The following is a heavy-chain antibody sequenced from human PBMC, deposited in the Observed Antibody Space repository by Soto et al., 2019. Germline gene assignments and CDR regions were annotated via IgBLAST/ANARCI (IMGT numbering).Heavy chain of an antibody. Sequence: PSETLSLTCTVSGGSISSSSWSWIRQPPGRGLEWLGYIAYTGDTYFNPSLRSRLTISSDRAKNQFSLKLSSVTAADTAFYYCARDFEKSAIGPWGQGTLVTVSS. CDR2: IAYTGDT. J-gene: IGHJ5*02. CDR3: ARDFEKSAIGP. V-gene: IGHV4-59*12. D-gene: IGHD3-9*01. CDR1: GGSISSSS.